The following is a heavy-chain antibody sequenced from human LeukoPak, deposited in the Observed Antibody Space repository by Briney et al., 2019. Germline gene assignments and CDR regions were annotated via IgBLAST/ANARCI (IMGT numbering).Heavy chain of an antibody. CDR3: ARANSSSWYYFDY. V-gene: IGHV1-8*01. J-gene: IGHJ4*02. Sequence: ASVKVSCKASGYTFTSYDINWVRQATGQGLEWMGWMNPNSGNTGYAQKFQGRVTMTRNTSISTAYMELSSLRPEDTAVYYCARANSSSWYYFDYWGQGPLVTVSP. CDR1: GYTFTSYD. D-gene: IGHD6-13*01. CDR2: MNPNSGNT.